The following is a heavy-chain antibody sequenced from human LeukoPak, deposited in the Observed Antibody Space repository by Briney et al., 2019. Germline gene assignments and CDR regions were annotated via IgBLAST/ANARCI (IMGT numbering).Heavy chain of an antibody. Sequence: GGSLRLSCAASGFTFSSYSMTWVRQAPGKGLEWVSVINGGGSSYYADSVKGRFTVSRDNSKNTLYLQMNSLRDEDTAIYYCAKGQGYNYGDSIDYWGQGTLVTVSS. D-gene: IGHD5-18*01. CDR1: GFTFSSYS. CDR2: INGGGSS. V-gene: IGHV3-23*01. CDR3: AKGQGYNYGDSIDY. J-gene: IGHJ4*02.